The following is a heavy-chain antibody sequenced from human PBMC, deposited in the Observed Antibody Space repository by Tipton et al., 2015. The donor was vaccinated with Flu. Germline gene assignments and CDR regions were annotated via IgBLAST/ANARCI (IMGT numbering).Heavy chain of an antibody. V-gene: IGHV1-2*04. CDR2: INPNSGGT. J-gene: IGHJ6*02. Sequence: QSGAEVKKPGASVKVSCKASGYTFTGYYMHWVRQAPGQGLEWMGWINPNSGGTNYAQKFQGWVTMTRDTSISTAYMELSRLRSDDTAVYSCARGTTRVRGVMTTDYFYGMDVWAQ. CDR3: ARGTTRVRGVMTTDYFYGMDV. D-gene: IGHD3-10*01. CDR1: GYTFTGYY.